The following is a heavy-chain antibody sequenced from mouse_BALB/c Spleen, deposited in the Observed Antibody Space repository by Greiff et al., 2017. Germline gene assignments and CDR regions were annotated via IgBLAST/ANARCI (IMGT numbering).Heavy chain of an antibody. CDR1: GYAFTNYL. D-gene: IGHD2-1*01. V-gene: IGHV1-54*03. Sequence: QVQLQQSGAELVRPGTSVKVSCKASGYAFTNYLIEWVKQRPGQGLEWIGVINPGSGGTNYNEKFKGKATLTADKSSSTAYMQLSSLTSDDSAVYFCASSYGNLLDYWGQGTTLTVSS. CDR3: ASSYGNLLDY. CDR2: INPGSGGT. J-gene: IGHJ2*01.